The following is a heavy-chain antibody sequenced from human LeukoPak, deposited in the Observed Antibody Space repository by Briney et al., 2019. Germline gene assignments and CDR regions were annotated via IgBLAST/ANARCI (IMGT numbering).Heavy chain of an antibody. CDR3: AKGHPSLKLDPTFDY. J-gene: IGHJ4*02. V-gene: IGHV3-9*01. CDR2: ISWNSGSI. D-gene: IGHD1-1*01. CDR1: GFTFDDYV. Sequence: QAGRSLRLSCAASGFTFDDYVMHWVRQAPGKGLEWVSGISWNSGSIGYADSVKGRFTISRDNAKNSLYLQMNSLRAEDAALYYCAKGHPSLKLDPTFDYWGQGTLVTVSS.